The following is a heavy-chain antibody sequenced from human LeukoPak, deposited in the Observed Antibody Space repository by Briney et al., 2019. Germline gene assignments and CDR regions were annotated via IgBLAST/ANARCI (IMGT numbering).Heavy chain of an antibody. J-gene: IGHJ4*02. Sequence: GSSVKVSCKASGTTFRSYAINWVRQAHGQGLEWVGAIILSFGTVKYAQKFQGRVTMTADESTSTAYMDLNYLRSDDTAVYFCARATSANEYSYGFHFDYWGQGTLVTVSS. D-gene: IGHD5-18*01. V-gene: IGHV1-69*01. CDR1: GTTFRSYA. CDR2: IILSFGTV. CDR3: ARATSANEYSYGFHFDY.